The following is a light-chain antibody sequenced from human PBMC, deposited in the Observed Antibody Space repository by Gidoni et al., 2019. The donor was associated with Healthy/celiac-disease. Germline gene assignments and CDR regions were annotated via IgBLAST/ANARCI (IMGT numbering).Light chain of an antibody. V-gene: IGLV1-44*01. CDR3: AAWDDSLNGPV. J-gene: IGLJ3*02. Sequence: QSVLTQPPPASGTPGQRVTISCSGSSSNIGSNPVNWYQQPPGTAPKLLIYSNTQRPSGVPDRFSGSKSGTSASLAISGLQSEDEADYYCAAWDDSLNGPVFGGGTKLTV. CDR1: SSNIGSNP. CDR2: SNT.